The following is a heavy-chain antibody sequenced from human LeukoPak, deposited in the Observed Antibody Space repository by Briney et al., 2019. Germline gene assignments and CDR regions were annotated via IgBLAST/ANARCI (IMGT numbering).Heavy chain of an antibody. CDR2: IYHSGST. J-gene: IGHJ4*02. V-gene: IGHV4-38-2*02. CDR3: ARYYDILTGYYFNYFDY. D-gene: IGHD3-9*01. Sequence: PSETLSLTCTVSGYSISSGYYWGWIRQPPGKGLEWIGSIYHSGSTYYNPSLKSRVTISVDTSKNQFSLKLSSVTAADTAVYYCARYYDILTGYYFNYFDYWGQGTLVTVSS. CDR1: GYSISSGYY.